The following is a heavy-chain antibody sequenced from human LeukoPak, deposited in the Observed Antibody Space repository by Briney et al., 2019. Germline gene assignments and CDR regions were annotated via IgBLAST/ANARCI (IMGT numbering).Heavy chain of an antibody. CDR2: ISAYNGDT. Sequence: ASEKVSCKASGYTFINYGISWVRQAPGQGLEWMGWISAYNGDTNYTQKLQGRVAMTTDTSTSTAYMELRSLRSDDTAVYYCARGRAAAGTPAEYFHHWGQGTLVTVSS. D-gene: IGHD6-13*01. J-gene: IGHJ1*01. CDR3: ARGRAAAGTPAEYFHH. CDR1: GYTFINYG. V-gene: IGHV1-18*04.